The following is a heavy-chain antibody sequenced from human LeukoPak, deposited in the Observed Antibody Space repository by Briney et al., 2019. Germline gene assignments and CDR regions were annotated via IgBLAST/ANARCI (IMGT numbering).Heavy chain of an antibody. CDR1: GFTFSSYA. V-gene: IGHV3-23*01. CDR2: ISGSGGTT. Sequence: PGGSLRLSCAASGFTFSSYAMSWVRQAPGKGLEWVSGISGSGGTTYYANSVKGRFTISRDNSKNTLYLQMNSLRTEDTAVYYCAKDGSSTTWYSVAVYWGQGTLVTVSS. CDR3: AKDGSSTTWYSVAVY. D-gene: IGHD2-2*01. J-gene: IGHJ4*02.